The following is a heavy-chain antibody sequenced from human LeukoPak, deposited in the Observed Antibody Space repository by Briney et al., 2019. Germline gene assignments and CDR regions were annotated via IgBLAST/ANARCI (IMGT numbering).Heavy chain of an antibody. CDR2: ISSGSVTI. CDR1: GFTFSSYS. Sequence: PGGSLRLSCAASGFTFSSYSMHWVRQAPGKGLEWISYISSGSVTIYYADSVKGRFTISRDNAKNSLYLQMHSLRDEDTAVYYCARGPNYYASGSDAFDIWGQGTMVTVSS. V-gene: IGHV3-48*02. J-gene: IGHJ3*02. D-gene: IGHD3-10*01. CDR3: ARGPNYYASGSDAFDI.